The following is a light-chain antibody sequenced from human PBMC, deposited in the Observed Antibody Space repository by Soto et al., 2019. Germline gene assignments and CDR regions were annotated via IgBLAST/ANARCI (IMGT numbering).Light chain of an antibody. Sequence: EIVMTQSPASLSVSPGERATLSCRASQSVSSNLAWYLQKPGQVPRLLIYDSSTRATGVPARFSGSGSGTEFTLTISSLHSEDFAVYYCQQYNMWPLTFGQGPMVEIK. CDR2: DSS. J-gene: IGKJ1*01. CDR1: QSVSSN. CDR3: QQYNMWPLT. V-gene: IGKV3-15*01.